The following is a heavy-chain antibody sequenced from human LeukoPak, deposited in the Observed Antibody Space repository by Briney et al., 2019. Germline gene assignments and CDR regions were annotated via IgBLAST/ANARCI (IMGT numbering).Heavy chain of an antibody. CDR1: GGTFSSYA. CDR3: ASRSGSSGYSYFDY. D-gene: IGHD3-22*01. Sequence: SVKASCKASGGTFSSYAISWVRQAPGQGLEWMGGIIPIFGTANYAQKFQGRVTITADESTSTAYMELSSLRSEDTAVYYCASRSGSSGYSYFDYWGQGTLVTVSS. V-gene: IGHV1-69*13. CDR2: IIPIFGTA. J-gene: IGHJ4*02.